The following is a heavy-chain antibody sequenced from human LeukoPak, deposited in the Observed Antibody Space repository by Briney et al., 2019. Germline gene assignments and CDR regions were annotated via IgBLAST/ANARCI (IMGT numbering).Heavy chain of an antibody. J-gene: IGHJ4*02. D-gene: IGHD4/OR15-4a*01. CDR1: GVSVSSGSYY. Sequence: SETLSLTCTVSGVSVSSGSYYWSWLRQPPGKGLEWIGYIYYSGSTNYNPSLKSRVTISVDTSKNQFSLKLSSVTAADTAVYYCARGLYGGYVNYWGQGTLVTVSS. V-gene: IGHV4-61*01. CDR2: IYYSGST. CDR3: ARGLYGGYVNY.